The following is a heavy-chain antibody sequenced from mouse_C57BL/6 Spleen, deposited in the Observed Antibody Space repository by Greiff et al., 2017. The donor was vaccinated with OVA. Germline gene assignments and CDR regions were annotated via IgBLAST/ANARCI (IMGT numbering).Heavy chain of an antibody. V-gene: IGHV5-6*01. D-gene: IGHD2-4*01. Sequence: EVQGVEPGGDLVKPGASLKLSCAASGFTFSSYGMSWVRQTPDKRLEWVATIRSGGSYTYYTDSVKGRFTISRDNAKNTLYLQMSSLTSEDTAMYYCARDYDYDGSDWYFDVWGTGTTVTVSS. J-gene: IGHJ1*03. CDR2: IRSGGSYT. CDR3: ARDYDYDGSDWYFDV. CDR1: GFTFSSYG.